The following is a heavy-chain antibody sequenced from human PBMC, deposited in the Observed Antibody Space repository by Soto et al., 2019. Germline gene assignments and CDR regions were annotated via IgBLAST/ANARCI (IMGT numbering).Heavy chain of an antibody. CDR2: IWYDGSNK. CDR1: GFTFSSYG. Sequence: GGSLRLSCAASGFTFSSYGMHWVRQAPGKGLEWVAVIWYDGSNKYYADSVKGRFTISRDNSKNTLYLQMNSLRAEDTAVYYCARAVSGSMGEYYYGMDVWGQGTTVTVSS. J-gene: IGHJ6*02. D-gene: IGHD1-26*01. CDR3: ARAVSGSMGEYYYGMDV. V-gene: IGHV3-33*01.